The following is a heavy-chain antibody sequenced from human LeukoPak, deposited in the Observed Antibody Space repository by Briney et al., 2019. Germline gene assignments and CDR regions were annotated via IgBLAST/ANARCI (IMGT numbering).Heavy chain of an antibody. CDR2: ISAYNGNS. Sequence: ASVKVSCKASGYTFTSYGISWVRQAPGQGLEWMGWISAYNGNSNYAQKLQGRVTMTTDTSTSTAYMELRSLRSDDTAVYYCARDLAPYYYYGMDVWGQGTTVTVSS. CDR1: GYTFTSYG. CDR3: ARDLAPYYYYGMDV. J-gene: IGHJ6*02. V-gene: IGHV1-18*01.